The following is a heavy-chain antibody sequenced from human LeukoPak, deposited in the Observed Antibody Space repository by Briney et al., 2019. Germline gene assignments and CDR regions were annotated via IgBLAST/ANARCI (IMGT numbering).Heavy chain of an antibody. CDR1: GGSFSGYY. CDR3: AREINGDYGFDY. Sequence: SETLSLTXAVYGGSFSGYYWSWIRQPPGKGLEWIGEINHSGSTNYNPSLKSRVTISVDTSKNQFSLKLSSVTAADTAVYYCAREINGDYGFDYWGQGTLVTVSS. J-gene: IGHJ4*02. V-gene: IGHV4-34*01. D-gene: IGHD4-17*01. CDR2: INHSGST.